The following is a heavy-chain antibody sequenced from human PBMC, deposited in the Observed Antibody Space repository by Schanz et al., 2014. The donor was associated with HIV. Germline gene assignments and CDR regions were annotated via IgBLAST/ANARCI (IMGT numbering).Heavy chain of an antibody. D-gene: IGHD3-3*01. J-gene: IGHJ5*02. V-gene: IGHV4-31*03. CDR1: GGSISSGGYY. CDR2: IYYSGST. CDR3: ARSNEDHITIFEIVVERKGWLDA. Sequence: QVQLQESGPGLVKPSQTLSLTCTVSGGSISSGGYYWSWIRQHPGKGLEWIGYIYYSGSTYYNPSLKSRVTISVDTSKNQFSLKLSSVTAADTAVYYCARSNEDHITIFEIVVERKGWLDAWGQGTPVTVSS.